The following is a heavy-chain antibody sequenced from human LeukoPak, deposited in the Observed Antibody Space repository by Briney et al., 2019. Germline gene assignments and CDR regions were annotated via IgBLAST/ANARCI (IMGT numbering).Heavy chain of an antibody. CDR2: INPNSGGT. CDR1: GYTFTGYY. Sequence: GASVKVSCTASGYTFTGYYMHWVRQAPGQGHEWMGWINPNSGGTNYAQTFQGRVTMTSDTSISTAYMELSSPRTEDKAVYYCARELAISGNTIRHFDYWGQGTLVTVSS. D-gene: IGHD4-23*01. V-gene: IGHV1-2*02. CDR3: ARELAISGNTIRHFDY. J-gene: IGHJ4*02.